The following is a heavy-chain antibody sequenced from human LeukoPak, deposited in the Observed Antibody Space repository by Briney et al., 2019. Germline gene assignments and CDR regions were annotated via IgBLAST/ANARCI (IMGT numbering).Heavy chain of an antibody. Sequence: GGSLRLSCAASEFTFSTYSMHWVRQAPGKGLEWVAVISHDGNNIYYPDSVKGRFTISRDNSKNTLYLQMNSLRPEDTAVYYCARDIAVGSGCYDYWGQGTLVTDSS. CDR3: ARDIAVGSGCYDY. D-gene: IGHD6-19*01. V-gene: IGHV3-30*04. CDR2: ISHDGNNI. CDR1: EFTFSTYS. J-gene: IGHJ4*02.